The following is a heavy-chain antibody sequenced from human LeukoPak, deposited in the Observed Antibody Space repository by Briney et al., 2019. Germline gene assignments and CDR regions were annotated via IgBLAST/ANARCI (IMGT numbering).Heavy chain of an antibody. V-gene: IGHV3-23*01. CDR1: GVTFNSYA. CDR3: AKRSGGTFGFFDS. J-gene: IGHJ4*02. D-gene: IGHD3-3*01. Sequence: GASLRLSCAASGVTFNSYAMSWVRQAPGKGLEWVSAISYSGDTTHYADTVTGRFTIFRDNSKNTLFVQMNSLRAEDTAIYYCAKRSGGTFGFFDSWGRGTLVTVSS. CDR2: ISYSGDTT.